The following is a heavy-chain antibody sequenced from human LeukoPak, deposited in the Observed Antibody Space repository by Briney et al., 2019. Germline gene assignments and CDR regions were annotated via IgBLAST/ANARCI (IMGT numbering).Heavy chain of an antibody. Sequence: ASLKVSCKASGYTFTCYYMHWVRQAPGQGLEWMGRINPNSGGTNYAQKFQGRVTMTRDTSISTTYMELSRLRSDDTAVYYCARDLESGYYYDSSGTLGNRGGWGQGTLVTVSS. D-gene: IGHD3-22*01. CDR3: ARDLESGYYYDSSGTLGNRGG. V-gene: IGHV1-2*06. CDR1: GYTFTCYY. J-gene: IGHJ4*02. CDR2: INPNSGGT.